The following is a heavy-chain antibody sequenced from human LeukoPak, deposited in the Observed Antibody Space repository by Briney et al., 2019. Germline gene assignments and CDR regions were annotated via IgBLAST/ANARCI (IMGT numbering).Heavy chain of an antibody. CDR2: ISYDGSNK. Sequence: SGGSLRLSCAASGFTFSSYAMHWVRQARGKGLEWVAVISYDGSNKYYADAVKGRFPISRDNSKNTLYLQMNSLRAEDTAVYYCARDTDGPEAYYYGMDVWGQGTTVTVSS. CDR3: ARDTDGPEAYYYGMDV. J-gene: IGHJ6*02. D-gene: IGHD3/OR15-3a*01. CDR1: GFTFSSYA. V-gene: IGHV3-30-3*01.